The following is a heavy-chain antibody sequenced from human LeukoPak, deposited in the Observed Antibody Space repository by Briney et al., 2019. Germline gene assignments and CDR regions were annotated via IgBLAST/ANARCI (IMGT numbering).Heavy chain of an antibody. Sequence: PGGSLRLSCAASGFTFSSYWMSWVRQAPGKGLEWVANIKQDGSEKYYVDSVKGRFTISRDNAKKSLYLQMNSLRAEDTAVYYCAGGSGGDYFDYWGQGTLVTVSS. CDR3: AGGSGGDYFDY. J-gene: IGHJ4*02. D-gene: IGHD1-26*01. V-gene: IGHV3-7*01. CDR2: IKQDGSEK. CDR1: GFTFSSYW.